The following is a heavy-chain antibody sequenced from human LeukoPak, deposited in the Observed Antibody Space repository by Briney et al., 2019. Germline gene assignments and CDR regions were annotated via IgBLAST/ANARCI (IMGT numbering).Heavy chain of an antibody. J-gene: IGHJ5*02. Sequence: ASVKVSCKASGGTFSSYAISWVRQAPGQGLEWMGWINPNSGGTNYAQKFQGRVTMTRDTSISTAYMELSRLRSDDTAVYYCASGVVVPAAIRFDPWGQGTLVTVSS. CDR2: INPNSGGT. CDR1: GGTFSSYA. D-gene: IGHD2-2*01. CDR3: ASGVVVPAAIRFDP. V-gene: IGHV1-2*02.